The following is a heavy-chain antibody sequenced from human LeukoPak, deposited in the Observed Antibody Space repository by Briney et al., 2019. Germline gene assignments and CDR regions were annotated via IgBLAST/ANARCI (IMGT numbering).Heavy chain of an antibody. CDR1: GLTVSSNC. V-gene: IGHV3-53*01. D-gene: IGHD3-22*01. CDR3: ARRAGDYSHPYDY. CDR2: VYSGGST. J-gene: IGHJ4*02. Sequence: GGSLRLSCAASGLTVSSNCMSWVRQAPGKGLEWVSLVYSGGSTYYTDSVKGRFTISRDNSKNTLYLQMNSLRAEDTAVYYCARRAGDYSHPYDYWGQGILVTVSS.